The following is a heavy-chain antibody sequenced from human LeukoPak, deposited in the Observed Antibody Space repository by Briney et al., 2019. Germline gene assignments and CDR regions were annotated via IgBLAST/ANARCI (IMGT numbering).Heavy chain of an antibody. CDR3: TKDHGSGSYYFDY. Sequence: GGSLRLSCAASGLTFSNYEMMWVRQAPGKGLEWVGRIKSKSDGGAIDYGAPVKGRFTISRDDSKNTLYLEMNGLKSEDTAVYYCTKDHGSGSYYFDYWGQGTLVTVSS. D-gene: IGHD3-10*01. CDR2: IKSKSDGGAI. J-gene: IGHJ4*02. CDR1: GLTFSNYE. V-gene: IGHV3-15*01.